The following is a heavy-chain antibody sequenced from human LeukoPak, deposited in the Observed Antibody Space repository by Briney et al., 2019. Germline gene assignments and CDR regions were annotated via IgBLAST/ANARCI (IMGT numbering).Heavy chain of an antibody. V-gene: IGHV3-23*01. CDR1: GFTFSSYA. CDR3: AKLRGYDFWNGNPQTSFDP. CDR2: ISGSGGST. D-gene: IGHD3-3*01. J-gene: IGHJ5*02. Sequence: GGSLRLSCAASGFTFSSYAMSWVRQAPGKGLEWVSAISGSGGSTYYADSVKGRFTISRDNSKNTLYLQMNSLRAEDTAVYYCAKLRGYDFWNGNPQTSFDPWGQGTLVTVSS.